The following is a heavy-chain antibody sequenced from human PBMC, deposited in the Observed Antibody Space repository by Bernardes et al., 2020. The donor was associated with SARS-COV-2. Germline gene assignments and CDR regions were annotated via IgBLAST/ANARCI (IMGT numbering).Heavy chain of an antibody. V-gene: IGHV3-11*06. CDR3: ARDQWRPDYYYGLDV. D-gene: IGHD6-19*01. J-gene: IGHJ6*02. CDR1: GLTIGDYY. CDR2: ITTSGYT. Sequence: GSLRLSCAVSGLTIGDYYMNWIRQAPGMGLEWVSYITTSGYTDYAASVRGRFAVSRDNAKNSLNLQMNDLRAEDTAVYYCARDQWRPDYYYGLDVWGQGTKVTVS.